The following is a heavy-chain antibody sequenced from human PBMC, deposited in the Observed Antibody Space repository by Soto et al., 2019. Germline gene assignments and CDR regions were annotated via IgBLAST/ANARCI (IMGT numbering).Heavy chain of an antibody. CDR3: ARGPHITIFGVVIISFWFDP. V-gene: IGHV1-8*01. D-gene: IGHD3-3*01. J-gene: IGHJ5*02. Sequence: ASVKVSCKASGYTFTSYDINWVRQATGQGLELMGWMNPNSGNTGYAQKFQGRVTMTRNTSISTAYMELSSLRSEDTAVYYCARGPHITIFGVVIISFWFDPWGQGTLVTVYS. CDR2: MNPNSGNT. CDR1: GYTFTSYD.